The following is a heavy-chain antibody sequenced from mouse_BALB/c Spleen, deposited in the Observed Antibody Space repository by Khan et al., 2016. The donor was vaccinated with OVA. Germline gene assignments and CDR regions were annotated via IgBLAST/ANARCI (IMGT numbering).Heavy chain of an antibody. J-gene: IGHJ3*01. V-gene: IGHV2-4-1*01. Sequence: QVQLKESGPGLVQPSQSLSITCTVSGFSLTTYGIHWVRQSPGKGLEWLGVIWSGGNADYNAAFISRLSISKGNSKSQVFFKMNSLQADDTAIYDCARKSDMYDFSYWGQGTLVTVSA. CDR3: ARKSDMYDFSY. CDR1: GFSLTTYG. D-gene: IGHD2-10*02. CDR2: IWSGGNA.